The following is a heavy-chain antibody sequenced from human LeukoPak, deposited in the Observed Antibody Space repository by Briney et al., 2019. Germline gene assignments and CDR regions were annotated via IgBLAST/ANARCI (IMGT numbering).Heavy chain of an antibody. Sequence: SETLSLTCTVSGGSTSSGSYYWSWIRQPAGKGLEWIGRIYTSGSTNYNPSLKSRVTISVDTSKNQFSLKLSSVTAADTAVYYCARGYDYSNYDAPSDYWGQGTLVTVSS. CDR2: IYTSGST. CDR3: ARGYDYSNYDAPSDY. V-gene: IGHV4-61*02. D-gene: IGHD4-11*01. CDR1: GGSTSSGSYY. J-gene: IGHJ4*02.